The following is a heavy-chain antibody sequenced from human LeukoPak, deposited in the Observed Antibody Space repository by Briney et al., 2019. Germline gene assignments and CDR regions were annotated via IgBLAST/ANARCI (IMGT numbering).Heavy chain of an antibody. CDR1: GYTFTGYY. V-gene: IGHV1-2*02. Sequence: ASVKVSCKASGYTFTGYYMHWVRQAPGQGLEWMGWINPNSGGTNYAQKFQGRVTMTRGTSISTAYMELSRLRSDDTAVYYCARAQWELLFYYFDYWGQGTLVTVSS. CDR3: ARAQWELLFYYFDY. J-gene: IGHJ4*02. D-gene: IGHD1-26*01. CDR2: INPNSGGT.